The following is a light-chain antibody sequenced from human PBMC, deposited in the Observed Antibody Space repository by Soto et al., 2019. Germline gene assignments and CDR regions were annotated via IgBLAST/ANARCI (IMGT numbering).Light chain of an antibody. J-gene: IGLJ1*01. Sequence: QSVLTQAPSTSGTPGQRVTITCSGSSSNIGRNSVNWYQHLPGAAPKLLTYSNDHRPSGVPDRFSGSKSGTSASLAISGLQPEDEADYCCAAWDDSLNEYVFGDGTKVTVL. CDR3: AAWDDSLNEYV. CDR2: SND. V-gene: IGLV1-44*01. CDR1: SSNIGRNS.